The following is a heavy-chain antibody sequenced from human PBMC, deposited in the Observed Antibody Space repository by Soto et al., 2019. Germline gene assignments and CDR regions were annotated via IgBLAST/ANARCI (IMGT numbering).Heavy chain of an antibody. CDR2: IIPIFGTA. CDR3: ARPTSTTVHYYYYGMDV. Sequence: SVKVSCKAFGGTFSSYAISWVRQAPGQGLEWMGGIIPIFGTANYAQKFQGRVTITADESTSTAYMELSSLRSEDTAVYYCARPTSTTVHYYYYGMDVWGQGTTVTVSS. J-gene: IGHJ6*02. CDR1: GGTFSSYA. D-gene: IGHD4-17*01. V-gene: IGHV1-69*13.